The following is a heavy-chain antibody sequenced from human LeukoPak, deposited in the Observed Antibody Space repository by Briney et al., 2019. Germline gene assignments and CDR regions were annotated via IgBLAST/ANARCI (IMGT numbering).Heavy chain of an antibody. Sequence: ASVKVCCKVSGATLSEITMHWGRQAPGKGHERMGGFATGAGEILSAQPYHGKVTMTEATSTSTAYMELTRMRLEASGVSFCAAGGIYSLLDYWGQGTLVTVSS. CDR1: GATLSEIT. J-gene: IGHJ4*02. CDR2: FATGAGEI. V-gene: IGHV1-24*01. D-gene: IGHD3-10*01. CDR3: AAGGIYSLLDY.